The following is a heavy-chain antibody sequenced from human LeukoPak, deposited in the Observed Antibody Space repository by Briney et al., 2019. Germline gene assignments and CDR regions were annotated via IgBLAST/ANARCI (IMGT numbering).Heavy chain of an antibody. CDR2: MSYDEKNE. J-gene: IGHJ6*02. CDR3: AKDRSHGFNGRYHGMDV. V-gene: IGHV3-30*18. Sequence: GGSLRLSCAASGFMFSTYGMHWVRQAPGKGPEWVAVMSYDEKNESYADSVKGRFTISRDNPKNTLYLQMNSLRPEDTAVYYCAKDRSHGFNGRYHGMDVWGQGTAVTVSS. CDR1: GFMFSTYG. D-gene: IGHD1-26*01.